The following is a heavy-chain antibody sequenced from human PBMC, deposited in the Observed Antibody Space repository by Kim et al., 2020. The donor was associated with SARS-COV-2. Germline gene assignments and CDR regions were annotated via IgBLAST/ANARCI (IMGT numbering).Heavy chain of an antibody. V-gene: IGHV4-34*01. Sequence: SETLSLTCAVYGGSFSGYYWSWIRQPPGKGLEWIGEINHSGSTNYNPSLKSRVTISVDTSKNQFSLKLSSVTAADTAVYYCARERKRRGVPAAMRGFDPWGQGTLVTVSS. CDR1: GGSFSGYY. D-gene: IGHD2-2*01. CDR2: INHSGST. CDR3: ARERKRRGVPAAMRGFDP. J-gene: IGHJ5*02.